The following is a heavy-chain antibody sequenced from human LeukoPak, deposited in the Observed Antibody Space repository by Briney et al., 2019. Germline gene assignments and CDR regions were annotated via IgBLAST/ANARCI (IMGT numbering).Heavy chain of an antibody. Sequence: PSETLSLTCTVSGGSISSYYWSWIRQPPGKGLEWIGYIYYSGSTNYNPSLKSRVTISVDTSKNQFSLKLSSVTAADTAVYYCAGSGYYNVPYFDYWGQGTLVTVSS. CDR3: AGSGYYNVPYFDY. D-gene: IGHD3-22*01. CDR1: GGSISSYY. V-gene: IGHV4-59*01. CDR2: IYYSGST. J-gene: IGHJ4*02.